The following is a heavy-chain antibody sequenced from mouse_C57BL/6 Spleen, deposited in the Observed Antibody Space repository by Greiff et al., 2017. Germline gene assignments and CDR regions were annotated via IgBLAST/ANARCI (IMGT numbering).Heavy chain of an antibody. J-gene: IGHJ1*03. CDR3: ANWDGGCYFDG. CDR1: GYTFTSYG. CDR2: IYPRGGNT. D-gene: IGHD4-1*01. Sequence: QVQLQQSGAELARPGASVKLSCKASGYTFTSYGISWVKQRPGQGLEWIGEIYPRGGNTYYNEKFKGKATLTADKSSSTAYMELSSLTSEDSAVCSCANWDGGCYFDGWGTGTTVTVSS. V-gene: IGHV1-81*01.